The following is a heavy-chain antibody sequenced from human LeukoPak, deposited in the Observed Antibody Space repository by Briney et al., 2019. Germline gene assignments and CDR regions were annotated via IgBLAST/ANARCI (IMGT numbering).Heavy chain of an antibody. Sequence: PSETLSLTCTVSGGSISSYYWSWIRQPPGKGLEWIGYIYYSGSTNYNPSLKRRVTISVDTSKNQFSLKLSSVTAADTAVCYCASRIAVAGTTGGFDYWGQGTLVTVSS. CDR3: ASRIAVAGTTGGFDY. CDR2: IYYSGST. V-gene: IGHV4-59*01. CDR1: GGSISSYY. J-gene: IGHJ4*02. D-gene: IGHD6-19*01.